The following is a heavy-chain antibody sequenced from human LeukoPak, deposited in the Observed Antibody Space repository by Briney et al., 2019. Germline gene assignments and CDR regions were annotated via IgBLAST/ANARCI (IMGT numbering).Heavy chain of an antibody. CDR3: ATGYLVTAGLMDV. Sequence: GGSLRLSCAASGFTFGSYEMNWVRQAPGKGLEWISYIGTITSTTYYADSVKGRFTVSRDDAKSSLYLQMSSLRSEDTAVYYCATGYLVTAGLMDVWGQGTTVTVSS. CDR2: IGTITSTT. V-gene: IGHV3-48*03. CDR1: GFTFGSYE. J-gene: IGHJ6*02. D-gene: IGHD6-13*01.